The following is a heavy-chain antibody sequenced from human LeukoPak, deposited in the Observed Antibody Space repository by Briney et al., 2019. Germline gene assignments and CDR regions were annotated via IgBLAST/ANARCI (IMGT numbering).Heavy chain of an antibody. J-gene: IGHJ4*02. V-gene: IGHV3-30-3*01. Sequence: GGSLRLSCAASGFTFSSYAMHWVRQAPGKGLEWVAVISYDGSNKYYADSVKGRFTISRDNSKNTLYLQMNSLRAEDTAVYYCARPLDFWSGLDYWGQGTLVTVSS. D-gene: IGHD3-3*01. CDR3: ARPLDFWSGLDY. CDR1: GFTFSSYA. CDR2: ISYDGSNK.